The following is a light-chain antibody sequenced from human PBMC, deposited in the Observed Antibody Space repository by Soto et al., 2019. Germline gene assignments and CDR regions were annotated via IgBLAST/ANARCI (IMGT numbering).Light chain of an antibody. CDR1: QGISNY. CDR3: QKYNSAPQGT. Sequence: DIQMTQFPSSLSASVGDRVTITCRASQGISNYLAWYQQKPGKVPKLLIYAASTLQSGVPSRFSGSGSGTDFTLTISSLQPEDVATYYCQKYNSAPQGTFGQGTKVEIK. J-gene: IGKJ1*01. CDR2: AAS. V-gene: IGKV1-27*01.